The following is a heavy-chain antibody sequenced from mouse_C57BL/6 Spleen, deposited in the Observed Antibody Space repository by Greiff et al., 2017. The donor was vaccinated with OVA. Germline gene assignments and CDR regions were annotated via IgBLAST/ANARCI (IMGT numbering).Heavy chain of an antibody. V-gene: IGHV1-26*01. J-gene: IGHJ2*01. CDR3: ARSKGYFDY. CDR1: GYTFTDYY. Sequence: VQLKQSGPELVKPGASVKISCKASGYTFTDYYMNWVKQSHGKSLEWIGDINPNNGGTSYNQKFKGKATLTVDKSSSTAYMELRSLTSEDSAVYYCARSKGYFDYWGQGTTLTVSS. CDR2: INPNNGGT.